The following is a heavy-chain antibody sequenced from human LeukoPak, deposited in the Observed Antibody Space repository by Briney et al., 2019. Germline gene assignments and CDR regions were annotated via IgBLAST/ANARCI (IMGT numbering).Heavy chain of an antibody. J-gene: IGHJ4*02. Sequence: PSETLPLTCTVSGGSISSSYWSWIRQPPGKGLEWIGYIYYSGSTNYNPSLKSRVTISLDTSRNQFSLRLSSVTAADTAVYYCARETDYWGQGTLVTVSS. CDR3: ARETDY. V-gene: IGHV4-59*01. CDR1: GGSISSSY. CDR2: IYYSGST.